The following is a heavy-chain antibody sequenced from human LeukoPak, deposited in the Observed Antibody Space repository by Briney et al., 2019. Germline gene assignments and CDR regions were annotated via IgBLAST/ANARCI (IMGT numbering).Heavy chain of an antibody. CDR1: GFTFSSYA. CDR2: ISGNGGRT. D-gene: IGHD5-24*01. CDR3: AKVAQMDTILGKFDN. J-gene: IGHJ5*02. V-gene: IGHV3-23*01. Sequence: PGRSLRLSCAASGFTFSSYAMSWVRQAPGKGLEWVSAISGNGGRTYYADSVKGRFTISRDNSRNTLFLQMNSLRAEDTAVYYCAKVAQMDTILGKFDNWGQGTLVT.